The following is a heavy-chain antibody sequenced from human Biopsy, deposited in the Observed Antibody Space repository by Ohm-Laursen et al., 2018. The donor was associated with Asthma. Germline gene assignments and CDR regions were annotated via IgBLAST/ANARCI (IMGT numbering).Heavy chain of an antibody. CDR3: ARAGQCSSTSCYNPGWFDP. Sequence: PSETLSLTCTVYGGSFSGYYWSWIRQPPGKGLEWIGEINHSGSTNYNPSLKSRVTISVDTSKNQFSLKLGSVTAADTAVYYCARAGQCSSTSCYNPGWFDPWGQGTLVTVSS. CDR1: GGSFSGYY. V-gene: IGHV4-34*01. D-gene: IGHD2-2*01. CDR2: INHSGST. J-gene: IGHJ5*02.